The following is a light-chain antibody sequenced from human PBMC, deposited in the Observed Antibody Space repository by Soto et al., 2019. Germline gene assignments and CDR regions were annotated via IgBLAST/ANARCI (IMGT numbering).Light chain of an antibody. Sequence: DIQMTQSPSSLSASVGDRVTITCQASQDIISNLGWFQQKPGKAPKRLIYAASSLQSGVPSRFSGSGSGTEFTLTISSLQPEDFATYYCLQHHTYPRTFGPGTKVDIK. CDR1: QDIISN. CDR3: LQHHTYPRT. V-gene: IGKV1-17*01. J-gene: IGKJ3*01. CDR2: AAS.